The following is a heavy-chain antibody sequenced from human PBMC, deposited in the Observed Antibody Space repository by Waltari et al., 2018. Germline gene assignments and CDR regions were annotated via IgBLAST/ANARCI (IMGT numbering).Heavy chain of an antibody. CDR2: IYYSGST. D-gene: IGHD4-17*01. Sequence: QLQLQESGPGLVKPSETLSLTCTVSGGSIRSSSYYWGWIRQPPGKGLEWIGSIYYSGSTYYNPSLKSRVTISVDTSKNQFSLKLSSVTAADTAVYYCARAGDHGAYYFDYWGQGTLVTVSS. J-gene: IGHJ4*02. V-gene: IGHV4-39*07. CDR3: ARAGDHGAYYFDY. CDR1: GGSIRSSSYY.